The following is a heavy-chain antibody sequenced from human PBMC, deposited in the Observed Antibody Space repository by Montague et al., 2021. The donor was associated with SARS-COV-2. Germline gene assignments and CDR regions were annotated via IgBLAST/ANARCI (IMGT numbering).Heavy chain of an antibody. CDR3: ARGERGAWYNHYFDY. CDR1: GDAISIYY. J-gene: IGHJ4*02. Sequence: SETLSLTCTVSGDAISIYYGSCIRQPPGNGLECIGYVYYSGSTNYNPSLKSRVTISVDTPKNQFSLKLMSVAAADTAVYYCARGERGAWYNHYFDYWGQGALVTVSS. CDR2: VYYSGST. V-gene: IGHV4-59*13. D-gene: IGHD6-19*01.